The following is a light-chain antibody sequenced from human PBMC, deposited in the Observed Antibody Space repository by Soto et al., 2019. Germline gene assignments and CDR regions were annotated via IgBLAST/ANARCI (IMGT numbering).Light chain of an antibody. V-gene: IGKV3-15*01. CDR1: QSVSTN. CDR2: GAS. J-gene: IGKJ3*01. CDR3: QQYNKWPLFT. Sequence: ETVMTQSPATLSVSPGERATLSCRASQSVSTNLAWYQQRPGQSPRLLIYGASNRGTGIPARFSGSGSGTEFTLTISSLHSEDFAVYYCQQYNKWPLFTFGPGTRVDIK.